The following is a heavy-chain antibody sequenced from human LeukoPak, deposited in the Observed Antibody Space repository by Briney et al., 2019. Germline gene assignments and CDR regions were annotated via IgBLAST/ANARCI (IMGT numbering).Heavy chain of an antibody. CDR1: GFTFSSYG. Sequence: PGGSLRLSCAASGFTFSSYGMHWVRQAPGKGLEWVAVISYDGSNKYYADSVKGRFTISRDNSKNTLYLQMNSLRAEDTAVYYCAKGNPFDIWGQGTMVTVSS. J-gene: IGHJ3*02. CDR2: ISYDGSNK. V-gene: IGHV3-30*18. CDR3: AKGNPFDI.